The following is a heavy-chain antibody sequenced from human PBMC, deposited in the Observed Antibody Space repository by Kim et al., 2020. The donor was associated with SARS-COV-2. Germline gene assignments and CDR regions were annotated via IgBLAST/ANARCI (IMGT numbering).Heavy chain of an antibody. D-gene: IGHD2-21*01. Sequence: TDPVKSRFTIARDQSKNLLCLQMDSLRGEDTAVYYCATHKGGVRNDAFDIWGQGTVVTVSS. CDR3: ATHKGGVRNDAFDI. J-gene: IGHJ3*02. V-gene: IGHV3-23*01.